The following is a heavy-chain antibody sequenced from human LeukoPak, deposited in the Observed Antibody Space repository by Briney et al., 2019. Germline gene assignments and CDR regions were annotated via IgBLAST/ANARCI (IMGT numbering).Heavy chain of an antibody. Sequence: PSETLSLTCTVSGGSISSGGYYWSWIRQHPGRGLGWIGYIYYSGSTYYNPSLKSRVTISVDTSKNQFSLKLSSVTAADTAVYYCAREPDYGSGSYYNNWFDPWGQGTLVTVSS. CDR2: IYYSGST. V-gene: IGHV4-31*03. D-gene: IGHD3-10*01. CDR1: GGSISSGGYY. J-gene: IGHJ5*02. CDR3: AREPDYGSGSYYNNWFDP.